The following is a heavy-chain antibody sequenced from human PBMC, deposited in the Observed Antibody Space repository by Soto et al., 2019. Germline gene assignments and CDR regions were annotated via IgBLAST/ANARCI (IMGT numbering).Heavy chain of an antibody. CDR3: ARGVGYAGVDY. CDR1: GGSFSAYY. D-gene: IGHD5-12*01. Sequence: QVQLQQWGAGLLKPSETLSLTCAVYGGSFSAYYWSWIRQPPWKGLEWIGEINHSGSTTYNPSIKSRVTISVARSKNQFSLKLRSVTAAYTALYYCARGVGYAGVDYWGQGTLVTVSS. V-gene: IGHV4-34*01. J-gene: IGHJ4*02. CDR2: INHSGST.